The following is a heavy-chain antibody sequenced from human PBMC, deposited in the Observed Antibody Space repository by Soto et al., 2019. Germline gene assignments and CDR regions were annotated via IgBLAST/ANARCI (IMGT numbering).Heavy chain of an antibody. CDR1: GFTFSSYA. J-gene: IGHJ6*02. D-gene: IGHD3-3*01. CDR2: ISGRGGRT. CDR3: AKWSAPPYYYGMDV. V-gene: IGHV3-23*01. Sequence: EVQLLESGGGVVQPGGSLRLSCAASGFTFSSYAMSWVRQAPGKGLEWVSSISGRGGRTYYADSVKGRFTISRDNSKNTLYLQMNSLSAEDTAVYYCAKWSAPPYYYGMDVWGQGTTVTVSS.